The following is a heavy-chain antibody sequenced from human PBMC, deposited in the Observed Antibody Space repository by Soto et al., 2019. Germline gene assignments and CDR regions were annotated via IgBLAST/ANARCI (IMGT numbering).Heavy chain of an antibody. V-gene: IGHV1-2*02. J-gene: IGHJ3*02. D-gene: IGHD3-3*01. CDR3: ARGGGVGVAGSAAFDM. Sequence: QLHLVQSGAVVKKPGASVTVSCSASGYPVTAYYMHWVRQAPGRGLEWMGGINPATGAAKYTQTSQGRVTRSMDTATSKGFMELSGLTSEDTAVFYCARGGGVGVAGSAAFDMWGQGTVVTVSS. CDR2: INPATGAA. CDR1: GYPVTAYY.